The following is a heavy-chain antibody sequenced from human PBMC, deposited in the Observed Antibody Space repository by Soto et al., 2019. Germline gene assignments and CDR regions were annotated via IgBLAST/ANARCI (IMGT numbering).Heavy chain of an antibody. Sequence: ASVKVSCKASGYTFTSYGISWVRQAPRQGIEWMGWISAYNGNTNYAQKLQGRVTMTTDTSTSTAYMELRSLRSDDTAVYYCARAGDFWSGYYAKGAFDIWGQGTMVTVSS. CDR1: GYTFTSYG. CDR3: ARAGDFWSGYYAKGAFDI. D-gene: IGHD3-3*01. CDR2: ISAYNGNT. V-gene: IGHV1-18*01. J-gene: IGHJ3*02.